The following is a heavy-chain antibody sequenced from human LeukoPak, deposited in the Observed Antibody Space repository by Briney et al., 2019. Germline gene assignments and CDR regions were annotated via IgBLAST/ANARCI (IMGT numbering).Heavy chain of an antibody. D-gene: IGHD3-16*01. CDR1: GFTVSSNY. CDR3: AKDHNYVWGSYRGMDV. V-gene: IGHV3-66*01. Sequence: GGSLRLSCAASGFTVSSNYMSWVRQAPGKGLEWVSVIYSGGSTYYADSVKGRFTISRDNSKNTLYLQMNSLRAEDTAVYYCAKDHNYVWGSYRGMDVWGQGTTVTVSS. J-gene: IGHJ6*02. CDR2: IYSGGST.